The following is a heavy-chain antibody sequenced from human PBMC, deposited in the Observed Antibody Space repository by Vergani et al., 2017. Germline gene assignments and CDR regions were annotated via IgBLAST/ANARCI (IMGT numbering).Heavy chain of an antibody. CDR3: AISPRIAAAGISGSRFDP. V-gene: IGHV4-39*01. CDR2: IYYSGST. J-gene: IGHJ5*02. Sequence: QLQLQESGPGLVKPSETLSLTCTVSGCSISSSSYYWGWIRQPPGKGLEWIGSIYYSGSTYYNPSLKSRVTISVDTSKNQFSLKLSSVTAADTAVYYCAISPRIAAAGISGSRFDPWGQGTLVTVSS. D-gene: IGHD6-13*01. CDR1: GCSISSSSYY.